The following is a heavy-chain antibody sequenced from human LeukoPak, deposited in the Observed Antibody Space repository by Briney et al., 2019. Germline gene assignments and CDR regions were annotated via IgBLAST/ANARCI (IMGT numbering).Heavy chain of an antibody. J-gene: IGHJ4*02. CDR1: GFTFSGSA. Sequence: GGSLRLSCAASGFTFSGSAMHWVRQAPGKGLEYVSAISCNGGRPSYANSVKGGFTISRDNSKNTLSLEMGSLRAEDVVVYYCARAAGGSGTYGATNYWGQGTLVTVSS. CDR2: ISCNGGRP. D-gene: IGHD3-10*01. V-gene: IGHV3-64*01. CDR3: ARAAGGSGTYGATNY.